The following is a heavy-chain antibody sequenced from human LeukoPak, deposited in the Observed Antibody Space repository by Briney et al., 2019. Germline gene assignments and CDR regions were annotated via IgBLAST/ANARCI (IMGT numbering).Heavy chain of an antibody. Sequence: GGTLRLSCAASGFTFSSYGMSWVRQAPGKGLEWVSAISGSGSSTYYADSVKGRFTISRDNAKNSLYLQMDSLRAEDTAVYYCARDRLHYGEYEKTFDYWGQGTLVTVSS. J-gene: IGHJ4*02. CDR3: ARDRLHYGEYEKTFDY. CDR1: GFTFSSYG. CDR2: ISGSGSST. V-gene: IGHV3-23*01. D-gene: IGHD4-17*01.